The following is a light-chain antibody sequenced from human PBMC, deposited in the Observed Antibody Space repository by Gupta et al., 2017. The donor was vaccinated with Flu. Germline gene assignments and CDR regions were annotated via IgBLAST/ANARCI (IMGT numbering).Light chain of an antibody. J-gene: IGLJ1*01. Sequence: QSVLTQPPSVSGAPGQRVTISCTGSSSNIGAGYDVHWYQQLPGTAPRVLIYGNSNRPSGVPDRFSGSKSGTSASPAITGLQAEDEADYYCQSYDSSLSGSRVFGTGTKVTVL. CDR1: SSNIGAGYD. CDR3: QSYDSSLSGSRV. CDR2: GNS. V-gene: IGLV1-40*01.